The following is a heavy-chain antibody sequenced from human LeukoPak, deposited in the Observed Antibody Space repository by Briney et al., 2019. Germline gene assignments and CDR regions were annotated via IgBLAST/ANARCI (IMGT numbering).Heavy chain of an antibody. CDR3: ARGSGSSSWYVGYYYYYMDV. Sequence: ASVKVSCKASGYTFTGYYMHWVRQAPGQGLEWMGWMNPNSGNTGYAQKFQGRVTMTRNTSISTAYMELSSLRSEDTAVYYCARGSGSSSWYVGYYYYYMDVWGKGTTVTISS. J-gene: IGHJ6*03. CDR1: GYTFTGYY. D-gene: IGHD6-13*01. V-gene: IGHV1-8*02. CDR2: MNPNSGNT.